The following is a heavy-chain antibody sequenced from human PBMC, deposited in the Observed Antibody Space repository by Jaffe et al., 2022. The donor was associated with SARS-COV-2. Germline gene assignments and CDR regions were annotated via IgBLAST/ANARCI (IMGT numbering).Heavy chain of an antibody. D-gene: IGHD4-4*01. CDR1: GASISSGSYY. Sequence: QVQLQESGPGLVKPSQTLSLTCAVSGASISSGSYYWSWIRQPAGKGLEWIGRVYTSGSIDYNPSLKSRVTISADTSKNQFSLKLSSVAAADTAVYYCAREGDYSNYMNYWGQGILVTVSS. V-gene: IGHV4-61*02. CDR3: AREGDYSNYMNY. J-gene: IGHJ4*02. CDR2: VYTSGSI.